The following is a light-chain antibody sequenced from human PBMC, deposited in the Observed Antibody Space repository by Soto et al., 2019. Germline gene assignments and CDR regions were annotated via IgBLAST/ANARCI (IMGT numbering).Light chain of an antibody. CDR3: QQFGTSSLVT. Sequence: DIQMTQSPSSLSASVGDRVTITCRASQGIRNDLGWFQQKPGKAPKRLIYAASSLQTGVPSRFSGSGSGTEFTLTISSLQPEDFAVYYCQQFGTSSLVTFGPGTKVDIK. CDR2: AAS. CDR1: QGIRND. V-gene: IGKV1-17*01. J-gene: IGKJ3*01.